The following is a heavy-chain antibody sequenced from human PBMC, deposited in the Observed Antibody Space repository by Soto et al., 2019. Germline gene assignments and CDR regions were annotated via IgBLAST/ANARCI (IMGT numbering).Heavy chain of an antibody. CDR1: GFTFSSYG. CDR3: AKERGSSWYYYYGMDV. V-gene: IGHV3-30*18. Sequence: SRRLSCAASGFTFSSYGMHWVRQAPGKGLEWVAVISYDGSNKYYADSVKGRFTISRDNSKNTLYLQMNSLRAEDTAVYYCAKERGSSWYYYYGMDVWGQGTTVTVSS. D-gene: IGHD6-13*01. J-gene: IGHJ6*02. CDR2: ISYDGSNK.